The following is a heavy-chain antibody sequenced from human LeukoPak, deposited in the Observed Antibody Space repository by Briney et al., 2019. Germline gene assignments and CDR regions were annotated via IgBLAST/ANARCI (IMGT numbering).Heavy chain of an antibody. V-gene: IGHV3-21*04. Sequence: GGSLRLSCAASGFTFSSYSMNWVRQAPGKGLEWVSSISSSSSYRYYADSVKGRFTISRDNATTSLYLQMNSLRAADTAVYYCARANSWDYWGQGTLVTVSS. CDR1: GFTFSSYS. CDR3: ARANSWDY. J-gene: IGHJ4*02. CDR2: ISSSSSYR. D-gene: IGHD4-23*01.